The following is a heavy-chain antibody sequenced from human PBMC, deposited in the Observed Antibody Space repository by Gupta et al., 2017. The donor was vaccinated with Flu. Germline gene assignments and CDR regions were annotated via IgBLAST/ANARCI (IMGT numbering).Heavy chain of an antibody. J-gene: IGHJ5*01. Sequence: CAASGATFSRSAMIWVRQAPGKWLEVVSSIGDSGSDRYYADSVKGRLLISRDNSKNTLFLEIYDLRADDTAVYYCAKLTCATLFDSGGKGTLVTVSS. V-gene: IGHV3-23*01. CDR3: AKLTCATLFDS. CDR1: GATFSRSA. CDR2: IGDSGSDR. D-gene: IGHD2-21*01.